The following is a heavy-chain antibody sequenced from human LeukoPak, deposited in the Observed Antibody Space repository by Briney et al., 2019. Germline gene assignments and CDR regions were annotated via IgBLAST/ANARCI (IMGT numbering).Heavy chain of an antibody. V-gene: IGHV4-61*02. J-gene: IGHJ5*02. CDR2: IYTSGST. CDR1: GGSISSGSYY. D-gene: IGHD6-13*01. Sequence: PSQTLSLTCTVSGGSISSGSYYWSWIRQPAGKGLEWIGRIYTSGSTNYNPSLKSRVTISVDTSKNQFSLKLSSVTAADTAVYYCARAGQQLADNGFDPWGQGTLVTVSS. CDR3: ARAGQQLADNGFDP.